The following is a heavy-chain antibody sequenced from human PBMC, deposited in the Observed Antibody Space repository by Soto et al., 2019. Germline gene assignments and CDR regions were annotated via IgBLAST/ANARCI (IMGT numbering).Heavy chain of an antibody. Sequence: ILSCVASGFTFSNYCMSWVRQAPGKGLEWVSAISGSGGSTYYADSVEGRFTISRDNSKNTVYLQMNSLRLGDTAVYYCARGPSYSDSYFDHWGQGTLVTVSS. CDR3: ARGPSYSDSYFDH. CDR1: GFTFSNYC. CDR2: ISGSGGST. D-gene: IGHD4-17*01. V-gene: IGHV3-23*01. J-gene: IGHJ4*02.